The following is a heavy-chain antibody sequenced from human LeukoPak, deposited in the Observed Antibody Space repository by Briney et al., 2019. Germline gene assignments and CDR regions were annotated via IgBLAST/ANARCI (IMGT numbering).Heavy chain of an antibody. V-gene: IGHV1-46*01. CDR2: IDPSGGGT. J-gene: IGHJ4*02. D-gene: IGHD3-10*01. CDR1: GYTFTSYY. CDR3: ASLGSGSSPIIDFDY. Sequence: ASVKVSCKASGYTFTSYYMHWVRQAPGQGLEWMGIIDPSGGGTSYAQRFQGRVTMTRDTSTSTVYMELSSLRSEDTAVYYCASLGSGSSPIIDFDYWGPGTLVTVSS.